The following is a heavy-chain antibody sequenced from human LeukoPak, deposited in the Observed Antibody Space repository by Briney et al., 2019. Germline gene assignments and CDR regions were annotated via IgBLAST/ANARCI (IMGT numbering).Heavy chain of an antibody. CDR1: GGSFNSFN. CDR3: ASEIENVDTGIEY. J-gene: IGHJ4*02. D-gene: IGHD5-18*01. V-gene: IGHV1-69*02. Sequence: GASVKVSCKASGGSFNSFNINWVRQAPGQGLDWMGRVIPILGMANYAQKFQGRVKITADKTPTTASMELSSLRSEDTAVYFCASEIENVDTGIEYWGQGTLVTVSS. CDR2: VIPILGMA.